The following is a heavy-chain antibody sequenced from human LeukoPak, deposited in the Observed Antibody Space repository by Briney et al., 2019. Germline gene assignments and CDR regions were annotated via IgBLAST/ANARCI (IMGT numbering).Heavy chain of an antibody. Sequence: SSETLSLTCTVSGYSISSGYYWGWIRQPPGKGLEWIGNIFYSGSTYYSPSLKSRVTISLDTSRDQFSLKLNSVTAADTAVYYCAKSNGYGLVDIWGQGTMVTVSS. CDR3: AKSNGYGLVDI. V-gene: IGHV4-38-2*02. CDR2: IFYSGST. D-gene: IGHD3-10*01. J-gene: IGHJ3*02. CDR1: GYSISSGYY.